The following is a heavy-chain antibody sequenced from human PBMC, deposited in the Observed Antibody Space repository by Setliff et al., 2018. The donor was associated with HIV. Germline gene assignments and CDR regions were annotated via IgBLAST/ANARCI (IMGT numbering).Heavy chain of an antibody. Sequence: SETLSLTCNVSGGSISSGGYYWSWIRQPAGKGLEWIGYIYTSGSTNYNPSLKSRVTISVDTSKNQFSLKLSSVTAADTAVYYCARQPYDSRSFGWFDPWGQGILVTVSS. CDR1: GGSISSGGYY. CDR2: IYTSGST. V-gene: IGHV4-61*09. J-gene: IGHJ5*02. D-gene: IGHD3-10*01. CDR3: ARQPYDSRSFGWFDP.